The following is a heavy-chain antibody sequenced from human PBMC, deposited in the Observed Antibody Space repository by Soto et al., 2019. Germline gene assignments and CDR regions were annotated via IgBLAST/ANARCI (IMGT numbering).Heavy chain of an antibody. D-gene: IGHD4-17*01. V-gene: IGHV3-30*18. CDR3: AKDGGPTTVKFFDY. J-gene: IGHJ4*02. CDR1: GFTFSNFG. Sequence: GGSLRLSCAASGFTFSNFGVHWVRRAPGKGLEWVAVISKDGSNKYYGDSVKGRFTISRDNSKNTLYLQMNSLRPEDTAVYYCAKDGGPTTVKFFDYWGQGTPVTVYS. CDR2: ISKDGSNK.